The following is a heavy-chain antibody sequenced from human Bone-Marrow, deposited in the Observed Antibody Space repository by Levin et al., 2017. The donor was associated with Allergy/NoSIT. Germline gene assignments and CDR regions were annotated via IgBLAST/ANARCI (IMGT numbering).Heavy chain of an antibody. CDR1: GFTVSSKY. CDR2: IHSGDST. D-gene: IGHD2-15*01. V-gene: IGHV3-66*04. J-gene: IGHJ4*02. Sequence: GGSLRLSCAASGFTVSSKYMSWVRQAPGKGLEWVSVIHSGDSTYYADSVKGRFTISRDNSKNTLYLQMNSLRAEDTAVYYCARRSGGSWVAFDYWGQGTLVTVSS. CDR3: ARRSGGSWVAFDY.